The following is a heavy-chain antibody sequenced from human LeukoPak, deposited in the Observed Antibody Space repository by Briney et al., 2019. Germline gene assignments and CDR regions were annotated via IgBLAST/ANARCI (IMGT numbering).Heavy chain of an antibody. CDR3: ARGDTDLGY. V-gene: IGHV3-23*01. CDR2: ISPGGGPT. Sequence: PGGSLRLSCAGSGFPFSSHGMNWVRQAPGKGLEWVSGISPGGGPTYYADSVKGRFTISRDDSKNTLYLQMKNLRAEDTAVYYCARGDTDLGYWGQGTLVTVSS. J-gene: IGHJ4*02. D-gene: IGHD3-10*01. CDR1: GFPFSSHG.